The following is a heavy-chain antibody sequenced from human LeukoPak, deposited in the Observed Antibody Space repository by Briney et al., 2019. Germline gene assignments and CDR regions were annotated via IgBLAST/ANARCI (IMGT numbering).Heavy chain of an antibody. J-gene: IGHJ3*02. CDR3: AREIRRLADAFDI. Sequence: GASVKVSCKASGGTFSSYAINWVRQAPGQGLEWMGGIIPIFGTANYAQKFQGRVTISADESTSTAYMELSSLRSDDTAVYYCAREIRRLADAFDIWGQGTMVTVSS. CDR1: GGTFSSYA. V-gene: IGHV1-69*13. D-gene: IGHD3-3*01. CDR2: IIPIFGTA.